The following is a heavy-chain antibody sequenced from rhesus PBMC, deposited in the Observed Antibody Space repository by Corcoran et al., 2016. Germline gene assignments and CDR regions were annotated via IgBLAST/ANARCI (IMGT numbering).Heavy chain of an antibody. CDR3: TRGDGSWDFLDS. V-gene: IGHV3-7*01. CDR1: GFTFGDYG. J-gene: IGHJ6*01. CDR2: ISSSSSYI. Sequence: GGSLRLSCAASGFTFGDYGMHWVRQAPGKGLEWVSSISSSSSYIYSADSVKGRFTLSRDNAKNSLSLQMSSLRAEDTAVYYCTRGDGSWDFLDSWGQGVVVTVSS. D-gene: IGHD6-25*01.